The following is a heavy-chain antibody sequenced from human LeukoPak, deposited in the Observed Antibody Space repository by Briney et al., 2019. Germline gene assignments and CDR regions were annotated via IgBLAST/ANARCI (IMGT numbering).Heavy chain of an antibody. Sequence: AGGSLRLSCAASGFAFSSYYMSWVRQAPGKGLEWVANIKRDGREKYYVDSVKGRFTISRDNAKKSLYLRMNSLRAEDTAVYYCAREGIDYTNYLNYFYMDVWGEGTTVTVSS. CDR1: GFAFSSYY. J-gene: IGHJ6*03. V-gene: IGHV3-7*01. CDR2: IKRDGREK. CDR3: AREGIDYTNYLNYFYMDV. D-gene: IGHD4-11*01.